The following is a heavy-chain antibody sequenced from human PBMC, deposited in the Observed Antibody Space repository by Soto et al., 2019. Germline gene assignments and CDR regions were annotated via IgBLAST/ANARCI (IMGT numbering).Heavy chain of an antibody. D-gene: IGHD3-22*01. CDR2: ISYDGSNE. CDR3: AKDTYYHDSSGYYVFDH. J-gene: IGHJ4*02. CDR1: GFTFSSYG. V-gene: IGHV3-30*18. Sequence: QVQLVESGGGVVQPGRSLSLSCTASGFTFSSYGMHWVRQTPGMGLEWVAHISYDGSNEHYIDSVKGRFTISRDNFKNTVYLQMNSLRTEDTALYYCAKDTYYHDSSGYYVFDHWGQGTLVTVSS.